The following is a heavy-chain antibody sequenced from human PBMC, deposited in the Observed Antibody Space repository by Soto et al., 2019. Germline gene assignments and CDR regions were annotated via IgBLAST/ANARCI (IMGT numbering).Heavy chain of an antibody. CDR2: IWYDGSNK. V-gene: IGHV3-33*01. CDR3: ARNQAAAGTGSPDY. J-gene: IGHJ4*02. Sequence: QVQLVESGGGVVQPGRSLRLSCAASGFTFSSYGMHWVRQAPGKGLEWVAVIWYDGSNKYYADSVKGRFTVSRDNSKKTLHPQMNSLRAEDTAVYYCARNQAAAGTGSPDYWGQGTLVIVSS. CDR1: GFTFSSYG. D-gene: IGHD6-13*01.